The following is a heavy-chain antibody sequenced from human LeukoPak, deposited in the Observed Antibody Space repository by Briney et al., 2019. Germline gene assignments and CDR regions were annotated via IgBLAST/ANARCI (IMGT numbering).Heavy chain of an antibody. CDR1: GFTFSSYG. J-gene: IGHJ4*02. Sequence: GRSLRLSCAASGFTFSSYGIHWVRQAPGKGLEWVAVISHDGTNKYYEDSVKGRFTISRDNSKNTLYLQMNSLRAEDTAVYYCAKDWDTVHMRPVYLHYWGQGTPVTVSS. CDR3: AKDWDTVHMRPVYLHY. V-gene: IGHV3-30*18. D-gene: IGHD5-18*01. CDR2: ISHDGTNK.